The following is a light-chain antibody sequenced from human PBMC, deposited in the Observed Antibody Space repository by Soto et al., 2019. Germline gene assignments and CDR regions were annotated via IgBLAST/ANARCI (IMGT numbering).Light chain of an antibody. V-gene: IGKV3D-15*01. Sequence: EIVMTQSPATLSVSPGDRATLSCRASQSVGNDLAWYQQKPGQAPRLLIYDASTRATGIPARFSGSGSGTEFTLTISSLLSEDFAVYSCQQNNNWPLTFGGGTKVDIK. CDR2: DAS. CDR3: QQNNNWPLT. J-gene: IGKJ4*01. CDR1: QSVGND.